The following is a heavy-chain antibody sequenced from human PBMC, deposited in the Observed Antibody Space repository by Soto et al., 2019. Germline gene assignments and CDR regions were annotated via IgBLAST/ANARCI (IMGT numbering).Heavy chain of an antibody. D-gene: IGHD1-1*01. V-gene: IGHV1-18*01. CDR3: AREPRGLERRGYDY. CDR2: ISAYNGNT. Sequence: ASVKVSCKASGYTFTSHGISWVRQAPGQGLEWMGWISAYNGNTNYAQKLQGRATMTTDTSTSTAYMELRSLRSDDTAVYYCAREPRGLERRGYDYWGQGTLVTVSS. J-gene: IGHJ4*02. CDR1: GYTFTSHG.